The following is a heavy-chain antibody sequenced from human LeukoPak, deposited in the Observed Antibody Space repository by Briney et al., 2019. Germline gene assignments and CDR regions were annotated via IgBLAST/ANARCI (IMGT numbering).Heavy chain of an antibody. V-gene: IGHV1-2*02. CDR2: INANSGDT. J-gene: IGHJ4*02. CDR1: GYXFTGYY. CDR3: AKDQRRDGYNSFDY. Sequence: ASVKVSCKASGYXFTGYYLHWVRQAPGQGVEWLGWINANSGDTNYAQNFQGRVTMTRDTSISTAYMELSRLRSDDTAVYYCAKDQRRDGYNSFDYWGQGTLVTVSS. D-gene: IGHD5-24*01.